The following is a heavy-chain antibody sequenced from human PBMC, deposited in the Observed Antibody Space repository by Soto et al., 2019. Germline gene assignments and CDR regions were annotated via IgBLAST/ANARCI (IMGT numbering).Heavy chain of an antibody. D-gene: IGHD3-22*01. CDR1: GYTFTSYG. CDR2: ISPYDGYT. V-gene: IGHV1-18*01. Sequence: QVQLVQSGAEVKKPGASVKVSCKASGYTFTSYGINWVRQAPGQGLEWLGWISPYDGYTNYAQILQGRVYMTTDTSTKTAHMELMSLRSDDTAMYYCARGGYYDSSGSRNYHYYGMNVWGQGTTVTVSS. CDR3: ARGGYYDSSGSRNYHYYGMNV. J-gene: IGHJ6*02.